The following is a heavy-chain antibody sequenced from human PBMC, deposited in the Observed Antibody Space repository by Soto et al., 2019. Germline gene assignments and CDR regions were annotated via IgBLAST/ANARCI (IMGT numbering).Heavy chain of an antibody. CDR2: IWYDGNTK. V-gene: IGHV3-33*08. Sequence: HPGGSLRLSCAASGFTFNTYSFNWVRQAPGKGLEWVAVIWYDGNTKYYADSVKGRFTISRDNLKNTLYLQMNSLTAEDTAVYYCARPLVAPVAGPYYYGMDVWGQGTTVTVSS. CDR3: ARPLVAPVAGPYYYGMDV. CDR1: GFTFNTYS. J-gene: IGHJ6*02. D-gene: IGHD6-19*01.